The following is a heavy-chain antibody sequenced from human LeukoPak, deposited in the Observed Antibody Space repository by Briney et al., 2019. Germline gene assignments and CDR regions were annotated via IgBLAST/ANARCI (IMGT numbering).Heavy chain of an antibody. CDR2: INPNSGGT. CDR1: GYTFTGYY. Sequence: ASVKVSCKASGYTFTGYYMHWVRQAPGQGLEWMGRINPNSGGTNYAQKFQGRVTMTRDTSISTAYMELSRLRSDDTAVYYCASTTLVGASRDAFDIWGQGTMVTVS. CDR3: ASTTLVGASRDAFDI. J-gene: IGHJ3*02. D-gene: IGHD1-26*01. V-gene: IGHV1-2*06.